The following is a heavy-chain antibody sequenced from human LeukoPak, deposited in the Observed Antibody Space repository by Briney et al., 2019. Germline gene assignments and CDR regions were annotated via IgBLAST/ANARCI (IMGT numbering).Heavy chain of an antibody. CDR1: GFTFSNYN. D-gene: IGHD3-10*01. V-gene: IGHV3-48*01. Sequence: GVSLRLSCAASGFTFSNYNMNWVRQPPGKGLQWVSCISSSSNIIYYADSVKGRFTISRDNAKNSLFLQMNSLRAEDTAVYYCARDFAREFTIDYWGQGTLVTVSS. CDR2: ISSSSNII. CDR3: ARDFAREFTIDY. J-gene: IGHJ4*02.